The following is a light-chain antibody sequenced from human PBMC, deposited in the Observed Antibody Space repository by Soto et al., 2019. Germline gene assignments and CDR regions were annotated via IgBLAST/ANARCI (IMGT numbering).Light chain of an antibody. CDR1: QSVSSSY. V-gene: IGKV3-20*01. J-gene: IGKJ2*01. CDR3: QQYGSSPVT. CDR2: GAS. Sequence: EIVLTQSPGTLSLSPGERATLSCRASQSVSSSYLAWYQQKPGQAPRLLIYGASSRATGIPDRFNGSGSGTDFTLTISRLDPEDFAVYYCQQYGSSPVTFGQGTKLEIK.